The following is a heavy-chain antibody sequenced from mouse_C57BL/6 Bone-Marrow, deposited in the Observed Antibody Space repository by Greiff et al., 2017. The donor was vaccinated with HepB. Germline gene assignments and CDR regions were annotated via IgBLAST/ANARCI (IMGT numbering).Heavy chain of an antibody. CDR1: GYTFTSYG. Sequence: QVQLQQSGAELARPGASVKLSCKASGYTFTSYGISWVKQRTGQGLEWIGEIYPRSGNTYYNEKFKGKATLTADKSSSTAYMELRSLTSEDSAVYFCARAPYSKYLAWFAYWGQGTLVTVSA. V-gene: IGHV1-81*01. CDR3: ARAPYSKYLAWFAY. D-gene: IGHD2-5*01. CDR2: IYPRSGNT. J-gene: IGHJ3*01.